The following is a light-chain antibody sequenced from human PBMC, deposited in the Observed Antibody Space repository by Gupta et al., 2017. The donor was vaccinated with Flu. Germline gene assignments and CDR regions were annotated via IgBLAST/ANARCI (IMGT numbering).Light chain of an antibody. CDR3: QQSNSSPRT. CDR2: VAS. CDR1: QSIYNY. V-gene: IGKV1-39*01. Sequence: DIQMTHPPSSLSASVGDRVTITCRASQSIYNYLNWYQQKPGKAPKPLIYVASRLQSGVPSRFSGSGSGTEFTLIINSLQPEDFATYYCQQSNSSPRTFGQGTKLEIK. J-gene: IGKJ2*01.